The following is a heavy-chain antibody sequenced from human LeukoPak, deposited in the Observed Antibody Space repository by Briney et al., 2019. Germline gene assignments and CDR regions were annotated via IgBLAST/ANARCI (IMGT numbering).Heavy chain of an antibody. Sequence: SETLSLTCTVSGGSISSYYWSRIRQPPGKELEWIGYIYYSGSTNYNPSLKSRVTISVDTSKNQFSLKLSSVTAADTAVYYCAGGSGNPNWFDPWGQGTLVTVSS. CDR1: GGSISSYY. D-gene: IGHD1-26*01. CDR3: AGGSGNPNWFDP. V-gene: IGHV4-59*01. J-gene: IGHJ5*02. CDR2: IYYSGST.